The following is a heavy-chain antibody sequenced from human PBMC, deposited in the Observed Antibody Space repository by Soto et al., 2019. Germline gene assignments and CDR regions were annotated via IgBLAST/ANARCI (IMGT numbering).Heavy chain of an antibody. CDR2: IYYRGRT. CDR1: GGSLSSYY. V-gene: IGHV4-59*08. Sequence: QVQLQESVPGLVKPSETLSLTCTVPGGSLSSYYWSWVRQPPGKGLEWIGYIYYRGRTNYNPSLMSPVTISVDISMTQFALKLGPVAAADTAVYCWTRRYGSSFGYWGQGTLVSVSS. D-gene: IGHD5-18*01. J-gene: IGHJ4*02. CDR3: TRRYGSSFGY.